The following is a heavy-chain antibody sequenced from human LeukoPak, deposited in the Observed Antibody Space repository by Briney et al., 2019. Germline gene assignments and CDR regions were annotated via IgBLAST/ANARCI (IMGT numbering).Heavy chain of an antibody. CDR1: GYTFTSYG. J-gene: IGHJ4*02. Sequence: GASVKVSCKASGYTFTSYGISWVRQAPGQGLEWMGWISAYNGNTNYAQKLQGRVTMTTDTSTSTAYTELRSLRSDDTAVYYCASSSWPLYYFDYWGQGTLVTVSS. CDR2: ISAYNGNT. V-gene: IGHV1-18*01. D-gene: IGHD6-13*01. CDR3: ASSSWPLYYFDY.